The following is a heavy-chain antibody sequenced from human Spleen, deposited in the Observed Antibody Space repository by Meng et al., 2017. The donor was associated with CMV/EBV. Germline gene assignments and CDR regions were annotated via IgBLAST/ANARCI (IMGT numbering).Heavy chain of an antibody. CDR2: IHPNSGVT. Sequence: TSGYPFTGYVIHWVRQAPGQGLEWMGRIHPNSGVTNYAQRFQGRVTMARDTSITTAYMELSRLTSDDTAVYYCARVIAVAGTAPFDYWGQGTLVTVSS. CDR3: ARVIAVAGTAPFDY. V-gene: IGHV1-2*06. D-gene: IGHD1-1*01. CDR1: GYPFTGYV. J-gene: IGHJ4*02.